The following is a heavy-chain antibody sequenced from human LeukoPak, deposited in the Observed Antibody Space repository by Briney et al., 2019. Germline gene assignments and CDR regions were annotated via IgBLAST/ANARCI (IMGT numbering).Heavy chain of an antibody. J-gene: IGHJ6*03. V-gene: IGHV4-59*01. D-gene: IGHD1-26*01. CDR1: GGSFSGYY. Sequence: KSSETLSLTCAVYGGSFSGYYWSWIRQPPGKGLEWIGYIYYSGSTNYNPSLKSRVTISVDTSKNQFSLKLSSVTAADTAVYYCARVGAYYYYYYMDVWGKGTTVTISS. CDR3: ARVGAYYYYYYMDV. CDR2: IYYSGST.